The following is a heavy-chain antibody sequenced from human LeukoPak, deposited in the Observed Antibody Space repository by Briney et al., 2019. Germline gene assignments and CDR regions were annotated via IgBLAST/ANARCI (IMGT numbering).Heavy chain of an antibody. Sequence: GGCLRLSCAASGCTFDRHTMTWVRQAPGKGLEWVSSITATSNYKFYADSLKGRFTISRDNAKNSLYLEMDSLSAEDTAVYFCARVSGEYRDYWGRGILVTVSS. V-gene: IGHV3-21*01. CDR3: ARVSGEYRDY. CDR1: GCTFDRHT. J-gene: IGHJ4*02. D-gene: IGHD4-17*01. CDR2: ITATSNYK.